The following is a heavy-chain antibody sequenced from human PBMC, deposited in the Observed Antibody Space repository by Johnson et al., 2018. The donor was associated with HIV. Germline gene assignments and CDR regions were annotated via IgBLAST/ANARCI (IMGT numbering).Heavy chain of an antibody. CDR1: GFTFSDYY. Sequence: QMLLVESGGGLVKPGGSLRLSCAASGFTFSDYYMSWIRQAPGKGLEWVSYMSSSGSTIYHAESVKGRFTISRDNAKNSLYLQMNSLRVEDTAVYYCARVRPYNWNDVHAFDIWGQGTMVTVSS. J-gene: IGHJ3*02. V-gene: IGHV3-11*04. CDR3: ARVRPYNWNDVHAFDI. CDR2: MSSSGSTI. D-gene: IGHD1-20*01.